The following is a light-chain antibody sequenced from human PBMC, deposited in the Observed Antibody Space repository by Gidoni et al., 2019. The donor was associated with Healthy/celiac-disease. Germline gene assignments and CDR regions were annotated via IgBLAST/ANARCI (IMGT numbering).Light chain of an antibody. CDR3: QQYNSYSQT. Sequence: DIQMTQSPSTLSASVGDRVTITCRASQILSSWLAWYQQKPGKAPKLLIYRASSLESGVPSRFSGSGSGTEFTLTISSLQPDDFATYYCQQYNSYSQTFGQGTKVEIK. CDR2: RAS. CDR1: QILSSW. V-gene: IGKV1-5*03. J-gene: IGKJ1*01.